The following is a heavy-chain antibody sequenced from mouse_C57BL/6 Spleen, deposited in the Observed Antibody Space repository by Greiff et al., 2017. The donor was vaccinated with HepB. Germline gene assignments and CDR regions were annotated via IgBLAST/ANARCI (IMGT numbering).Heavy chain of an antibody. CDR1: GYTFTSYW. CDR2: IHPSDSDT. CDR3: ATSYYSNPWFAY. J-gene: IGHJ3*01. Sequence: VQLQQPGAELVKPGASVKVSCKASGYTFTSYWMHWVKQRPGQGLEWIGRIHPSDSDTNYNQKFKGKATLTVDKSSSTAYMQLSSLTSEESAVYYCATSYYSNPWFAYWGQGTLVTVSA. V-gene: IGHV1-74*01. D-gene: IGHD2-5*01.